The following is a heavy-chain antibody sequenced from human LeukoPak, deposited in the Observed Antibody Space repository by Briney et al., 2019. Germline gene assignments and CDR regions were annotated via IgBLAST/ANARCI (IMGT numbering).Heavy chain of an antibody. V-gene: IGHV3-9*01. CDR1: GFTFDDYA. D-gene: IGHD5-24*01. CDR3: AKGDRLQLNYFDY. J-gene: IGHJ4*02. Sequence: GGPLRLSCAASGFTFDDYAMHWVRQAPGKGLEWVSGISWNSGSIGYADSVKGRFTISRDNAKNSLYLQMNSLRAEDTALYYCAKGDRLQLNYFDYWGQGTLVTVSS. CDR2: ISWNSGSI.